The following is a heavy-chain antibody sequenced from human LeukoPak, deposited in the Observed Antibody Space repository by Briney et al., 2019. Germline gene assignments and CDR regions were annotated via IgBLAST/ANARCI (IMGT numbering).Heavy chain of an antibody. D-gene: IGHD2-2*01. Sequence: GGSLRLSCAASGFTFSACSMNWVRQAPGKGLEWVSVISSDSAYIYYADSVKGQFTVSRDNAKNSLSLHMSSLRAEDTAVYYCARDGTGWSRDYWGQGTLVTVSS. CDR1: GFTFSACS. CDR3: ARDGTGWSRDY. J-gene: IGHJ4*02. CDR2: ISSDSAYI. V-gene: IGHV3-21*01.